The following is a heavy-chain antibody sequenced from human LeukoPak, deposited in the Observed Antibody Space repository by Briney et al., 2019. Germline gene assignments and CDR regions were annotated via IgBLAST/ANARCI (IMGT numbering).Heavy chain of an antibody. D-gene: IGHD3-16*02. V-gene: IGHV4-61*02. CDR1: GGSISSGSNY. CDR2: IYTSGST. Sequence: IPSETLSLTCTVSGGSISSGSNYWGWIRQPAGKGLEGIGRIYTSGSTNYNPSLKSRVTISVDISMNQFSLKLSSETAANTAVYYCAREYGMITFGGVIATFDYWGQGTLVSVSS. CDR3: AREYGMITFGGVIATFDY. J-gene: IGHJ4*02.